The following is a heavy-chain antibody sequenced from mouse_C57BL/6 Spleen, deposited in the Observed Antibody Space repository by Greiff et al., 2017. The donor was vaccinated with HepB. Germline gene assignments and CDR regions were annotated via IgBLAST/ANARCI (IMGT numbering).Heavy chain of an antibody. Sequence: VQLQQSGAELVRPGASVKLSCTASGFNIKDDYMHWVKQRPEQGLEGIGWIDPENGDTEYASKFQGKATITADTSSNTAYLQLSSLTSEDTAVYYCTTWDGSSNEGFAYWGQGTLVTVSA. CDR2: IDPENGDT. CDR1: GFNIKDDY. CDR3: TTWDGSSNEGFAY. J-gene: IGHJ3*01. D-gene: IGHD1-1*01. V-gene: IGHV14-4*01.